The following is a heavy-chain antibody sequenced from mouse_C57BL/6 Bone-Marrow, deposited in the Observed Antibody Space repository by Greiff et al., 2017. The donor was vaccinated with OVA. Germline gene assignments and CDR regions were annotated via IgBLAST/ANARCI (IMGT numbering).Heavy chain of an antibody. CDR3: DSDWFVY. J-gene: IGHJ3*01. CDR1: GYTFTSYG. D-gene: IGHD2-12*01. CDR2: IYPRSGNT. V-gene: IGHV1-81*01. Sequence: VQVVESGAELARPGASVKLSCKASGYTFTSYGISWVKQRIGQGLEWIGEIYPRSGNTYYNEKFKGKATLTVDKSSSTAYLELRGLTSEDCAIYVCDSDWFVYWGQGTLVTVSA.